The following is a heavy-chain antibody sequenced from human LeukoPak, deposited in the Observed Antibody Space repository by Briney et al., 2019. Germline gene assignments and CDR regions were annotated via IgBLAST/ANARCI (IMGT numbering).Heavy chain of an antibody. J-gene: IGHJ6*02. V-gene: IGHV3-23*01. CDR1: GFTFSSYA. D-gene: IGHD6-19*01. Sequence: PGGSLRLSCAASGFTFSSYAMSWVRQAPGEGLEWVSAISGSGDSTYYADSVKGRFTISRDNSKNTVYLQMNTLRAEDTAVYYCARTSSGWPHYYYGMDVWGQGTTVTVSS. CDR3: ARTSSGWPHYYYGMDV. CDR2: ISGSGDST.